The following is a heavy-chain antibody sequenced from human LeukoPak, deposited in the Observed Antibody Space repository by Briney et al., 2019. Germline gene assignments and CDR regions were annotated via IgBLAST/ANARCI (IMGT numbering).Heavy chain of an antibody. CDR3: ARHLSIAARRWGWLDP. CDR2: IYTSGST. CDR1: GGSISSYY. J-gene: IGHJ5*02. Sequence: SETLSLTCTLSGGSISSYYWSWIRQPAGKGLEWIGRIYTSGSTNYNPSLKSRVTISVDTSKNQFSLKLSSVTAADTAVYYCARHLSIAARRWGWLDPWGQGTLVTVSS. D-gene: IGHD6-6*01. V-gene: IGHV4-4*07.